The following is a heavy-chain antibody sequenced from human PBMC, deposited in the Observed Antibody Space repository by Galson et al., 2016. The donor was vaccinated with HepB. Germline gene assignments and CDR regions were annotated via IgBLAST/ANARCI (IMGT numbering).Heavy chain of an antibody. CDR1: GGTFSNYA. D-gene: IGHD6-13*01. CDR3: AREFPGSARGTHDAFDI. Sequence: SVKVSCKASGGTFSNYAFSWVRQAPGQGLEWMGGIIAVFRIGNYAQKFQSRVKITADDSTSTAYMELSSLRSEDTAVYYCAREFPGSARGTHDAFDIWGQGTMVTVSS. V-gene: IGHV1-69*13. J-gene: IGHJ3*02. CDR2: IIAVFRIG.